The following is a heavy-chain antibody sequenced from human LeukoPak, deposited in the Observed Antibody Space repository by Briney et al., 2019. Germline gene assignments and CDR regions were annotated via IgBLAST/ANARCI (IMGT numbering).Heavy chain of an antibody. CDR3: ARAIRGVMTVYYYYGLDV. CDR1: GGSFSGYY. V-gene: IGHV4-34*01. J-gene: IGHJ6*02. CDR2: INHGGST. D-gene: IGHD3-10*01. Sequence: SETLSLTCAVYGGSFSGYYWSWIRQPPGKGLEWIGEINHGGSTNYNPSLKSRVTISVDTSKKQFSLKLSSVTAADTAVYYCARAIRGVMTVYYYYGLDVWGQGTTVTVSS.